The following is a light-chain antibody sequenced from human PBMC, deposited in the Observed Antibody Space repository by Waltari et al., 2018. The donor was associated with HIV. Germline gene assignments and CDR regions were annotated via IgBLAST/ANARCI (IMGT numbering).Light chain of an antibody. CDR3: VSYTSTIPLGAV. V-gene: IGLV2-14*03. Sequence: QSALTQPASVSGSPGQSITISCTGTRSDVGGYNYVSWYQQNPGKAPKLIIYDVTDRPSGVSNRFSGSKSGNTASLTISGLQAEDEADYYCVSYTSTIPLGAVFGGGTQLTVL. J-gene: IGLJ7*01. CDR1: RSDVGGYNY. CDR2: DVT.